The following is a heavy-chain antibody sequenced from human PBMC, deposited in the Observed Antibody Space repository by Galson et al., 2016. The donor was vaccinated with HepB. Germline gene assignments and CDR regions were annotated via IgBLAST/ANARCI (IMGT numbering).Heavy chain of an antibody. V-gene: IGHV3-48*02. Sequence: SLRLSCAASGFTFSSYSMNWVRQAPGKGLEWVSYIRSSSNTIYYADSVKGRFTISRDNAKNSLFLQMKSLRDEDTAVYYWARGFWFGLGRKYGMDVWGQGTTVTVSS. D-gene: IGHD3-10*01. CDR2: IRSSSNTI. CDR3: ARGFWFGLGRKYGMDV. J-gene: IGHJ6*02. CDR1: GFTFSSYS.